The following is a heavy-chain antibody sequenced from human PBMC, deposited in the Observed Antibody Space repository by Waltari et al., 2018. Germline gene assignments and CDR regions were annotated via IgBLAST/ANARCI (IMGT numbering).Heavy chain of an antibody. CDR2: IKQDGSEK. D-gene: IGHD3-3*01. CDR1: GFTFSSYW. Sequence: EVQLVESGGGLVQPGGSLRLSCAASGFTFSSYWMSWVRQAPGKGLEWVANIKQDGSEKYYVDSVKGQFTISRDNAKNSLYLQMNSLRAEDTAVYYCARVRDYDFWGGYYRAYYYYGMDVWGQGTTVTVSS. CDR3: ARVRDYDFWGGYYRAYYYYGMDV. J-gene: IGHJ6*02. V-gene: IGHV3-7*03.